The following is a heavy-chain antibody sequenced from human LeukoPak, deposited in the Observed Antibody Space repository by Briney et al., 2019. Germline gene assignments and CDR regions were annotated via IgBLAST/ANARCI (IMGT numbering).Heavy chain of an antibody. CDR2: IYHSGST. D-gene: IGHD1-1*01. CDR1: GGSISSGGYS. J-gene: IGHJ4*02. Sequence: SQTLSLTCAVSGGSISSGGYSWSWIRQPPGKGLEWIGYIYHSGSTYYNPSLKSRVTISVDRSKNQFSLKLSSVTAADTAVYYCARITRNVELVDYWGQGTLVTVSS. CDR3: ARITRNVELVDY. V-gene: IGHV4-30-2*01.